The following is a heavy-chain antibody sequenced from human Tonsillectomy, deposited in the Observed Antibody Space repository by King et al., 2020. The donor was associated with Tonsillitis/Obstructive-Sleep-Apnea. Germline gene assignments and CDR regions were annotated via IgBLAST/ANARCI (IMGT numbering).Heavy chain of an antibody. CDR1: GGSIRNYY. V-gene: IGHV4-59*01. CDR3: ARRGSYYYYGMDV. CDR2: IYYSGST. J-gene: IGHJ6*02. D-gene: IGHD3-16*01. Sequence: QLQESGPGLVKPSETLSLTCTVSGGSIRNYYWSWIRQPPGKGLEWIGYIYYSGSTNYNPSLKSRVTISVATSKNQFSLKLSSVTAADTAVYYCARRGSYYYYGMDVWGQGTTVTVSS.